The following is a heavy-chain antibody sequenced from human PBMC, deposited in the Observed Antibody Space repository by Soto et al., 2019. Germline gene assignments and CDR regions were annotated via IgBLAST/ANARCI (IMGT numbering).Heavy chain of an antibody. Sequence: SETLSLTCTVSGGSISSYYWSWIRQPPGKGLEWIGYIYYSGSTNYNPSLKSRVTISVDTSKNQFSLKLSSVTAADTAVYYCASTVHYARKKHYFDYSGQGTLVTVSS. CDR2: IYYSGST. D-gene: IGHD4-17*01. CDR1: GGSISSYY. J-gene: IGHJ4*02. CDR3: ASTVHYARKKHYFDY. V-gene: IGHV4-59*01.